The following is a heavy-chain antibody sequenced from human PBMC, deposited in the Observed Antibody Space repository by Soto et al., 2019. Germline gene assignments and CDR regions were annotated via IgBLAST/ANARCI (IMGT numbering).Heavy chain of an antibody. CDR1: GFTFSSYA. V-gene: IGHV3-23*01. CDR3: AKALYYYDSSGYYAHFDY. CDR2: ISGSGGST. J-gene: IGHJ4*02. D-gene: IGHD3-22*01. Sequence: PGGSLRLSCAASGFTFSSYAMSWVRQAPGKGLEWVSAISGSGGSTYYADSVKGRFTISRDNSKNTPYLQMNSLRAEDTAVYYCAKALYYYDSSGYYAHFDYWGQGTLVTVSS.